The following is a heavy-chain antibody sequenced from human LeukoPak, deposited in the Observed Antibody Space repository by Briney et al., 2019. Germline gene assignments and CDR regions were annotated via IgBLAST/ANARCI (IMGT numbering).Heavy chain of an antibody. V-gene: IGHV4-61*02. CDR1: GGSISSGSYY. D-gene: IGHD6-19*01. Sequence: PSQTLSLTCTVSGGSISSGSYYWSWIRQPAGKGLEWIGRIYTSGSTNYNPSLKSRVTISVDTSKNQFSLKLSSVTAADTAVYYCASLSGWYNYWGQGTLVTVSS. CDR3: ASLSGWYNY. CDR2: IYTSGST. J-gene: IGHJ4*02.